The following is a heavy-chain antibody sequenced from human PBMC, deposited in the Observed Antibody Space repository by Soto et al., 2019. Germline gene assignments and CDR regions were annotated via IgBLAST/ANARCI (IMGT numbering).Heavy chain of an antibody. CDR2: MSAYNGNT. Sequence: AASVKVSCKASGYTFSSYGISWVRQAPGQGLEWMGWMSAYNGNTNYAQKLQDRVTMTTDTSTSTAYMELRSLRSDDTAVYYCARPTSIYYYGMDVWGQGTTVTVSS. CDR3: ARPTSIYYYGMDV. J-gene: IGHJ6*02. V-gene: IGHV1-18*01. CDR1: GYTFSSYG. D-gene: IGHD3-16*01.